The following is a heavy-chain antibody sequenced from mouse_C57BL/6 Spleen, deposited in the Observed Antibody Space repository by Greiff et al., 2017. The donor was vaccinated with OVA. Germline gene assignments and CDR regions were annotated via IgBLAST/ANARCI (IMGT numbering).Heavy chain of an antibody. D-gene: IGHD1-1*01. CDR2: IDPEDGET. Sequence: VHVKQSGAELVKPGASVKLSCTASGFNIKDYYMHWVKQRTEQGLEWIGRIDPEDGETKYAPKFQGKATITADTSSNTAYLQLSSLTSEDTAVYYCARGYGSRDWAMDYWGQGTSVTVSS. V-gene: IGHV14-2*01. CDR3: ARGYGSRDWAMDY. J-gene: IGHJ4*01. CDR1: GFNIKDYY.